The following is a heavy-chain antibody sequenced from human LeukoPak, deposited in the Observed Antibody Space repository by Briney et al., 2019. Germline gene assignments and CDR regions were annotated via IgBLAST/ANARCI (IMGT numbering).Heavy chain of an antibody. CDR3: AREWGYDFWSGSDENWFDP. CDR1: GYTFTSYG. CDR2: ISAYNGNT. D-gene: IGHD3-3*01. Sequence: ASVKVSCKASGYTFTSYGISWVRQAPGQGLEWMGWISAYNGNTNYAQKLQGRVTMTTVTSTSTAYMELRSLRSDDTAVYYCAREWGYDFWSGSDENWFDPWGQGTLVTVSS. J-gene: IGHJ5*02. V-gene: IGHV1-18*01.